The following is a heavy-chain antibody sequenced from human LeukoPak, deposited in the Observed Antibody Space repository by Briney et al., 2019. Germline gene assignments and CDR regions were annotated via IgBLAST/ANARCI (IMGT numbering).Heavy chain of an antibody. CDR2: MNPNSGNT. Sequence: ASVKVSCKASGYTFTSYDINWVRQAPGQGLEWMGWMNPNSGNTGYAQKFQGRVTMTRNTSISTACMELSSLRSEDTAVYYCASQRTSGSVYYYYYGMDVWGQGTTVTVSS. CDR1: GYTFTSYD. D-gene: IGHD3-10*01. J-gene: IGHJ6*02. V-gene: IGHV1-8*01. CDR3: ASQRTSGSVYYYYYGMDV.